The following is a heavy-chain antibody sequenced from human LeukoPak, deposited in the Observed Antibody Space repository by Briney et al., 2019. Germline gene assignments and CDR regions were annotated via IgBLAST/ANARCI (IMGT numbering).Heavy chain of an antibody. D-gene: IGHD2/OR15-2a*01. Sequence: GGSLRLSCVASGFTFGTYGMHWARQAPGKGLEWVAVMSHDGGIEKYADSVKGRFTISRDNSKKTLYLQMNSLRSDDAAVYYCARAKIIHSITHMDVWGQGTTVTVSS. CDR3: ARAKIIHSITHMDV. CDR2: MSHDGGIE. J-gene: IGHJ6*02. V-gene: IGHV3-30*03. CDR1: GFTFGTYG.